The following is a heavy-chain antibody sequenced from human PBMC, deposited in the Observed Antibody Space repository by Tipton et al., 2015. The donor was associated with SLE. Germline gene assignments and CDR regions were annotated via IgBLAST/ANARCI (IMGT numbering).Heavy chain of an antibody. CDR1: GYTFTNYY. J-gene: IGHJ4*02. Sequence: QLVQSGAEVKKPGASVKVSCKASGYTFTNYYIHWVRQAPGQGLEWMGIINPSGGGTNYAQKFQGRVTMTTDTSTSSVYLDLSSLTSEDTAVYYCARRYCSVSSCQFDYWGQGTLVTVSS. V-gene: IGHV1-46*01. D-gene: IGHD2-2*01. CDR2: INPSGGGT. CDR3: ARRYCSVSSCQFDY.